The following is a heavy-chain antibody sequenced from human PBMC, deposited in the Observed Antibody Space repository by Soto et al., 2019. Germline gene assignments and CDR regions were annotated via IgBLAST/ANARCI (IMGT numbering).Heavy chain of an antibody. CDR2: ISGSGGST. Sequence: PGGSLRLSCAASGFTFSSYAMSWVRQAPGKGLEWVSAISGSGGSTYYADSVKGRFTISRDNSKNTLYLQMNSLRAEDTAVYYCAKDRTVTITPYYYYGMDVWGQGTTVTVSS. CDR1: GFTFSSYA. J-gene: IGHJ6*02. V-gene: IGHV3-23*01. CDR3: AKDRTVTITPYYYYGMDV. D-gene: IGHD4-4*01.